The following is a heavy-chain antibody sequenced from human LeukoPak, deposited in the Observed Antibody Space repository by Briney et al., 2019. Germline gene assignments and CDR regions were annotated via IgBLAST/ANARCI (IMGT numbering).Heavy chain of an antibody. J-gene: IGHJ4*02. CDR3: AKDYCSSTSCSFDY. V-gene: IGHV3-9*01. D-gene: IGHD2-2*01. Sequence: PGGSLRLSCAASGFTFDDYAMHWVRQAPGKGLEWVSGTSWNSGSIGYADSVKGRFTISRDNAKNSLYLQMNSLRAEDTALYYCAKDYCSSTSCSFDYWGQGTLVTVSS. CDR2: TSWNSGSI. CDR1: GFTFDDYA.